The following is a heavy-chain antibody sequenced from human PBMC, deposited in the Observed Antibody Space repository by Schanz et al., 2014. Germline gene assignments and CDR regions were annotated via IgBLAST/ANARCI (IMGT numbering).Heavy chain of an antibody. D-gene: IGHD2-2*01. Sequence: EVQLVESGGGLVQPGGSLRLSCAASGFTFNSYAMTWVRQAPGKGLEWVSALSGSGGSTYYADSVEGRFTISRDNSKNTLYLQMNSLRAEDTAVYYCAKDLLYGAPMPLNHLDYWGQGTLVTVSS. CDR2: LSGSGGST. V-gene: IGHV3-23*04. CDR3: AKDLLYGAPMPLNHLDY. J-gene: IGHJ4*02. CDR1: GFTFNSYA.